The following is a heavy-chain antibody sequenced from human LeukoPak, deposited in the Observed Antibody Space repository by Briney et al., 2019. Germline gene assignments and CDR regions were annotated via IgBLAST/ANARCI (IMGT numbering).Heavy chain of an antibody. D-gene: IGHD6-13*01. CDR2: ISGSGGST. Sequence: PGGSLRLSCAASGFTFSSYAMSWVRQAPGKGLEWVSAISGSGGSTYYADSVKGRFTISRDNSKNTLYLQMNSLRAEDTAVYYCAKQQRGYYYYYMDVWGKGTTVTASS. J-gene: IGHJ6*03. V-gene: IGHV3-23*01. CDR3: AKQQRGYYYYYMDV. CDR1: GFTFSSYA.